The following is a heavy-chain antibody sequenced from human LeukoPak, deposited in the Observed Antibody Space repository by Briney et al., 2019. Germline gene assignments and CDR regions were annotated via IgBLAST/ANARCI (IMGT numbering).Heavy chain of an antibody. Sequence: GGSLRLSCLVSGFSVSNNYVSWVRQAPGKGLQWVSNIYGDGSTNYADSVRGRFTISRDNAKNSLYLQMNSLRAEDTALYYCAKDNFNMNWFDPWGQGTLVTVSS. V-gene: IGHV3-53*05. CDR2: IYGDGST. CDR1: GFSVSNNY. CDR3: AKDNFNMNWFDP. J-gene: IGHJ5*02.